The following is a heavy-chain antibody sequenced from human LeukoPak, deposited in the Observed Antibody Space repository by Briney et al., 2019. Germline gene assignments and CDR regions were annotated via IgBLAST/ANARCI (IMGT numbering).Heavy chain of an antibody. CDR2: VYYNGNT. D-gene: IGHD3-10*02. Sequence: PSETLSLTCSVSGVSISSSRYYWGWLRQPPGPGLEWIGSVYYNGNTYYNPSLKGRVTISLDTSKNQFSVKLSSVTAADTAVYYCARKGLGSGSYGAFDMWGQGTMVIVSS. V-gene: IGHV4-39*07. CDR1: GVSISSSRYY. CDR3: ARKGLGSGSYGAFDM. J-gene: IGHJ3*02.